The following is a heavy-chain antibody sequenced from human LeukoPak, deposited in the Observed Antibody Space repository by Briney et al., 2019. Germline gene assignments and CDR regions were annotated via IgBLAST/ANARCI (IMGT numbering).Heavy chain of an antibody. Sequence: ASVKVSCKASGYTFTGYYMHWVRQAPGQGLEWMGWINPNSGGTNYAQKFQGRVTMTRDTSISTAYMELSGLRSDDTAVYYCARGPLITMVRGVITSPSVFDYWGQGTLVTVSS. CDR2: INPNSGGT. V-gene: IGHV1-2*02. CDR3: ARGPLITMVRGVITSPSVFDY. J-gene: IGHJ4*02. CDR1: GYTFTGYY. D-gene: IGHD3-10*01.